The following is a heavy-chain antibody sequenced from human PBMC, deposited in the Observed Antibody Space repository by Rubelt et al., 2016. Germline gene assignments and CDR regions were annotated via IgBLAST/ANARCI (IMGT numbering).Heavy chain of an antibody. Sequence: QVTLRESGPALVKPTQTLTLTCTFSGFSLSTSGMCVSWIRQPPGKALEWLARIDWDDDKYYSTSLKTRLTISKDTPKNQVVLTMTNMDPVDTATYYCARILLPDYYDSSGGMDVWCQGTTVTVSS. CDR1: GFSLSTSGMC. V-gene: IGHV2-70*15. J-gene: IGHJ6*02. CDR2: IDWDDDK. CDR3: ARILLPDYYDSSGGMDV. D-gene: IGHD3-22*01.